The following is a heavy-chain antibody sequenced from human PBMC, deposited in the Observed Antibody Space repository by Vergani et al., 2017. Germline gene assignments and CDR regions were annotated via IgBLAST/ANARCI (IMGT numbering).Heavy chain of an antibody. Sequence: EVQLVESGGGLIQPGGSLRLSCAASGFTVSSNYMSWVRQAPGKGLEWVSGIYSGGSTYYADSVKGRFTISRDNSKNTLYLQMNSLRAEDTAVYYCARDIRYCSGGSCHAHFDYWGQGTLVTVS. CDR1: GFTVSSNY. CDR3: ARDIRYCSGGSCHAHFDY. CDR2: IYSGGST. J-gene: IGHJ4*02. D-gene: IGHD2-15*01. V-gene: IGHV3-53*01.